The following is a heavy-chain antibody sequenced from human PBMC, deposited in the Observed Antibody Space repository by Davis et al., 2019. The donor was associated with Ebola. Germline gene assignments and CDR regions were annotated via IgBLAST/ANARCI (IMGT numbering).Heavy chain of an antibody. V-gene: IGHV4-34*01. D-gene: IGHD3-10*01. CDR2: INHSGST. CDR1: GGSFSGYY. Sequence: SETLSLTCAVYGGSFSGYYWNWIRQPPGKGLEWIGEINHSGSTHYNPSLKSRVTISVDTSKNQFSLKLSSVTAADTAVYYCAREWFRESLFDYWGQGTLVTVSS. J-gene: IGHJ4*02. CDR3: AREWFRESLFDY.